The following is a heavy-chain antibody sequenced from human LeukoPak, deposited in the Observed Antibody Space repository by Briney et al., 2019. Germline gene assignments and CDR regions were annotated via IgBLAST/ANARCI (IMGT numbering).Heavy chain of an antibody. V-gene: IGHV1-69*01. CDR2: IIPIFGTA. CDR1: GGTFSSYA. D-gene: IGHD2-2*01. J-gene: IGHJ3*02. CDR3: ASWDRIVVVPAALLSDAFDI. Sequence: ASVKVSCKASGGTFSSYAISWVRQAPGQGLEWMGGIIPIFGTANYAQKFQGRVTITADESTSTAYMELSSLRSEDTAVYCCASWDRIVVVPAALLSDAFDIWGQGTMVTVSS.